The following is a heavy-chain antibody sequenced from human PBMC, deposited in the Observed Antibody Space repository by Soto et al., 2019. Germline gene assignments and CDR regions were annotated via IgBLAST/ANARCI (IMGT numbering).Heavy chain of an antibody. V-gene: IGHV3-23*01. D-gene: IGHD6-19*01. CDR2: FSATSENT. J-gene: IGHJ4*02. CDR3: AKARDQQWVRLPFDY. CDR1: GFFFSSYT. Sequence: EVQLLESGGGLVQPGGSLRLSCVGSGFFFSSYTMTWVRQAPGKGLEWVSSFSATSENTYYADSVRGRFTISRDNSKNTLFLQMNSLTDEHTAMYYCAKARDQQWVRLPFDYWCQGILVIVSS.